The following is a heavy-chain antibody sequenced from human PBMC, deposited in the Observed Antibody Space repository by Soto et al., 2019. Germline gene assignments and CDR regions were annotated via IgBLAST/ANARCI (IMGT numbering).Heavy chain of an antibody. CDR3: ARDNMATFDYHYYGMDV. V-gene: IGHV4-61*08. CDR2: VHFSGGT. Sequence: QVQLQESGPGLAKPSETLSLTCTVSGGSVSGGAYQWTWIRQPPGKGLEWIGYVHFSGGTNYNPSLESRVTISIDTSRDQFSLKLTSLTAADTAVYFCARDNMATFDYHYYGMDVWGQGTTGTVSS. CDR1: GGSVSGGAYQ. J-gene: IGHJ6*02. D-gene: IGHD5-12*01.